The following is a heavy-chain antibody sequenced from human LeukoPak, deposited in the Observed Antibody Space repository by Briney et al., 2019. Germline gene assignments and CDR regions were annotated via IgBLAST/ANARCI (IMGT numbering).Heavy chain of an antibody. V-gene: IGHV4-39*07. Sequence: PSETLSLTCIASGYSISSISRTNYWGWVRQSPGKGLEWIGSFSQSGTTYYNPSLQSRVTISIDTSKNQFSLNLSSVTAADTAVYYCARDGAVGYYDSSGSMSIWGQGTMVTVSS. CDR3: ARDGAVGYYDSSGSMSI. J-gene: IGHJ3*02. CDR2: FSQSGTT. CDR1: GYSISSISRTNY. D-gene: IGHD3-22*01.